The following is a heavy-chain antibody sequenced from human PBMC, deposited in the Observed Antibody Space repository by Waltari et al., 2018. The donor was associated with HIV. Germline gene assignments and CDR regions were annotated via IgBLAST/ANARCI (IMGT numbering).Heavy chain of an antibody. D-gene: IGHD2-8*01. V-gene: IGHV1-18*01. CDR2: ISAYDGNK. J-gene: IGHJ6*02. CDR3: VRGGGSWLYDMYYYQGLDV. Sequence: VQLVQSGPAMRKPGASVKISCRASGFTFTNYVFSWVRPAPGQGLEWLGWISAYDGNKDSAQKFKGRITLTTDTSTTTAYLEVRSLRSDDTAIYHCVRGGGSWLYDMYYYQGLDVWGQGTTVIVSS. CDR1: GFTFTNYV.